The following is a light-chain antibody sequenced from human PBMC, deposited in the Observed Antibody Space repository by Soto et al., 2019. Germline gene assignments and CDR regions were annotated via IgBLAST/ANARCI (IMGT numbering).Light chain of an antibody. J-gene: IGKJ4*01. CDR1: QSISTY. Sequence: DIQMTQSPSSLSASVGDRVTITCRASQSISTYLNWYQQKPGKAPKVLIYGASSLQSGVPSRFSGGGSGTDFTLSISSQQPEDFATYYCQQTYRAPLTFGGGTNVEIK. V-gene: IGKV1-39*01. CDR2: GAS. CDR3: QQTYRAPLT.